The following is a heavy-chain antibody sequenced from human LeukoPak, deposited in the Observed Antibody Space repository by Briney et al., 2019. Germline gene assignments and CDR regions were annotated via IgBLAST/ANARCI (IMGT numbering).Heavy chain of an antibody. Sequence: ESLKISCKGSGYSFTNYWIGWVRQMPGKGLEWMGIIYPGDSDIRYSPSFQGQVTISADKSITTAYLQWSSLKASDTAMYYCARLGCSSTSCPFDYWGQGTLVTVSS. D-gene: IGHD2-2*01. CDR1: GYSFTNYW. CDR3: ARLGCSSTSCPFDY. V-gene: IGHV5-51*01. J-gene: IGHJ4*02. CDR2: IYPGDSDI.